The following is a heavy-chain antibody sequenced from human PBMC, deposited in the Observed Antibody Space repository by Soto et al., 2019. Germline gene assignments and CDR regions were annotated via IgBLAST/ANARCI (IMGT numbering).Heavy chain of an antibody. CDR2: INHSGST. CDR3: ARGGSYDFWGKFDP. D-gene: IGHD3-3*01. Sequence: SEPLPLTCSVYGGSFSVYYWGWIRQPPGKGLEWIGEINHSGSTNYNPSLKSRVTISVDTSKNQFSLKLSSVTAADTAVYYCARGGSYDFWGKFDPWGQGTLVTVSS. CDR1: GGSFSVYY. J-gene: IGHJ5*02. V-gene: IGHV4-34*01.